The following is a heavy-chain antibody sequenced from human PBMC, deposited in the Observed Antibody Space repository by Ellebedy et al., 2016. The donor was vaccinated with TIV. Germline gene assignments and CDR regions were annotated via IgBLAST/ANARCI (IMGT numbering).Heavy chain of an antibody. Sequence: GGSLRLXXAASGFNLRSYGVTWVRQVPGKGLECVSHIRRSSSDTYYADSFKGRFTMSRDNAKNSLYLQMNSLRDEDTAVYYCATTTPYGTTWFGSIDNWGQGTLVTVSS. CDR1: GFNLRSYG. J-gene: IGHJ4*02. V-gene: IGHV3-48*02. CDR2: IRRSSSDT. D-gene: IGHD3-10*01. CDR3: ATTTPYGTTWFGSIDN.